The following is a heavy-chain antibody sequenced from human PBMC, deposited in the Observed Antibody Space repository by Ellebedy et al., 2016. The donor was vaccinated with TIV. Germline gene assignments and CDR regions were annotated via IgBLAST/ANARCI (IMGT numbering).Heavy chain of an antibody. CDR3: ARLRSGNYYGSGSYDY. J-gene: IGHJ4*02. CDR2: IDPSDSYT. Sequence: GESLKISCKGSGYSFTSYWISWVRQMPGKGLEWMGRIDPSDSYTNYSPSFQGHVTISADKSIGTAYLQWSSLKASDTAMYYCARLRSGNYYGSGSYDYWGQGTLVTVSS. D-gene: IGHD3-10*01. CDR1: GYSFTSYW. V-gene: IGHV5-10-1*01.